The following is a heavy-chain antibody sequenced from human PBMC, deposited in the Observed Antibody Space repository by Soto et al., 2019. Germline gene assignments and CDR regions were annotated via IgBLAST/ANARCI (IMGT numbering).Heavy chain of an antibody. CDR2: TYPSGST. J-gene: IGHJ4*02. CDR3: AREGGYDSPHGC. V-gene: IGHV4-30-4*01. D-gene: IGHD5-12*01. CDR1: GGFISNGDYH. Sequence: QVQLQESGPGLVKPSQTLSLICTVSGGFISNGDYHWSWIRQPPGTGLEWIGYTYPSGSTYYNASLRSRVTISIDASKTQCSMKLNSVTAADTAVYYCAREGGYDSPHGCWGQGTLVTVSS.